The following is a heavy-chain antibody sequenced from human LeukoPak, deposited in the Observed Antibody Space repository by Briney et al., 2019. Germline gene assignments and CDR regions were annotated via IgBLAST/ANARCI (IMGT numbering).Heavy chain of an antibody. D-gene: IGHD2-15*01. Sequence: GGSLRLSCAASGFTFSSYAMSWVRQAPGKGLEWVSAISGPAGSWDYADSVKGRFTISRDNSKNTLYLQMNSLRAEDTALYYCARDLEYHTSGGFDYWGQGTLVTVSS. J-gene: IGHJ4*02. CDR2: ISGPAGSW. CDR3: ARDLEYHTSGGFDY. CDR1: GFTFSSYA. V-gene: IGHV3-23*01.